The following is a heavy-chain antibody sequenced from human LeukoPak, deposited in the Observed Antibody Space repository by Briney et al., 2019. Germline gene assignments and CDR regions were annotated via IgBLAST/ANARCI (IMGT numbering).Heavy chain of an antibody. Sequence: SVKVSCKASGGTFSSYAISWVRQAPGQGLEWMGRIIPILGIANYAQKFQGRVTITADKSTSTAYMELSSLRSEDTAVYYCARRNSSSRADDAFDIWGQGTMVTVSS. V-gene: IGHV1-69*04. D-gene: IGHD6-13*01. CDR1: GGTFSSYA. CDR2: IIPILGIA. J-gene: IGHJ3*02. CDR3: ARRNSSSRADDAFDI.